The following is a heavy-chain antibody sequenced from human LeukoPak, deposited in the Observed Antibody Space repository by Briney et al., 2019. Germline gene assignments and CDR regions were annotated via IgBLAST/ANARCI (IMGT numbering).Heavy chain of an antibody. CDR2: IIPIFGTA. J-gene: IGHJ5*02. V-gene: IGHV1-69*05. CDR3: ARDLGYTYYYDSSGSWFDP. CDR1: GGTFSSYA. D-gene: IGHD3-22*01. Sequence: SVKVSCKASGGTFSSYAISWVRQAPGQGLKWMGGIIPIFGTANYAQKFQGRVTITTDESTSTAYMELSSLRSEDTAVYYCARDLGYTYYYDSSGSWFDPWGQGTLVTVSS.